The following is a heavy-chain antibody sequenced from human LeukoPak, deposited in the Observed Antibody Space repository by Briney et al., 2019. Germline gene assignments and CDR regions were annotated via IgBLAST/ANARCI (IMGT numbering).Heavy chain of an antibody. D-gene: IGHD6-13*01. J-gene: IGHJ1*01. V-gene: IGHV4-59*12. CDR3: ARDLAAAGAYFQH. CDR2: IYYSGST. Sequence: SETLSLTCTVSGGSISSYYWSWIRQPPGKGLEWIGYIYYSGSTNYNPSLKSRVTISVDTSKNQFSLKLSSVTAADTAVYYCARDLAAAGAYFQHWGQGTLVTVSS. CDR1: GGSISSYY.